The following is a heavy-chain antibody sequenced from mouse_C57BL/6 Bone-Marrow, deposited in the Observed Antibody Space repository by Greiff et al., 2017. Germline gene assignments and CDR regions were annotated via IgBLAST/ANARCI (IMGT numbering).Heavy chain of an antibody. CDR3: ARRGGYGSSPWFAY. CDR1: GFTFSSYT. J-gene: IGHJ3*01. Sequence: EVMLVESGGGLVKPGGSLKLSCAASGFTFSSYTMSWVRQTPEKRLEWVATISGGGGNTYYPDSVKGRFTISRDNAKNTLYLQMSSLRSEDTALYYCARRGGYGSSPWFAYWGQGTLVTVSA. V-gene: IGHV5-9*01. CDR2: ISGGGGNT. D-gene: IGHD1-1*01.